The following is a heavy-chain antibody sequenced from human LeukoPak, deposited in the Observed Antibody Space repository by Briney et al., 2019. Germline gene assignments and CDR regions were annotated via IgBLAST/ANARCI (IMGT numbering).Heavy chain of an antibody. Sequence: GRSLRLSCAASGFTFSSYAMHWVRQAPGKGLEWVAVISYDGSNKYYADSVKGRFTISRDTSKSTLYLQLNSLRPEDTAVYYCARDHIPMVRENWSDPWGQGTLVTVSS. V-gene: IGHV3-30-3*01. CDR3: ARDHIPMVRENWSDP. J-gene: IGHJ5*02. CDR2: ISYDGSNK. CDR1: GFTFSSYA. D-gene: IGHD3-10*01.